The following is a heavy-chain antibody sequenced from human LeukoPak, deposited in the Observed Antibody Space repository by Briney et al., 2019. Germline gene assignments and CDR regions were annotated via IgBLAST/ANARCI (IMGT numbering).Heavy chain of an antibody. Sequence: GGSLRLSCAASGFTFSSYSMNWVRQAPGKGLEWVSSISSSSSYIYYADLVKGRFTISRDNAKNSLYLQMNSLRAEDTAVYYCARDLAYYDSSGYYGGVYWGQGTLVTVSS. D-gene: IGHD3-22*01. V-gene: IGHV3-21*01. CDR3: ARDLAYYDSSGYYGGVY. CDR2: ISSSSSYI. CDR1: GFTFSSYS. J-gene: IGHJ4*02.